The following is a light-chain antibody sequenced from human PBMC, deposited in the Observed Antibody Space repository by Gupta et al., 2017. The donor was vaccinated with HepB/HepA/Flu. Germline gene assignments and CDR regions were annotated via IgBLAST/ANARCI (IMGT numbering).Light chain of an antibody. CDR3: SSYTAYNTYV. CDR2: EVS. J-gene: IGLJ1*01. V-gene: IGLV2-18*02. CDR1: SSDVGTYNR. Sequence: QSSLTPPPSVSGTPVHSATISCTGASSDVGTYNRVSWYQQPPGTAPKLMIYEVSNRPSGVPDRFSGSKSGNTASLTISGLRAEDEADYYCSSYTAYNTYVFGTGTKVTVL.